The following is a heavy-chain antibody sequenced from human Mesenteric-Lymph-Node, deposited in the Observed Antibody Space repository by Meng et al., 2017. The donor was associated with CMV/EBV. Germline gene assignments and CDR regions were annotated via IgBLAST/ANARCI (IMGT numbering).Heavy chain of an antibody. Sequence: LTCTGSGGSVSRDSYHWTWIRQLPGKGLECLGYIYHNGYTNYNPSLKSRVTISVDTSRNQFSLKLTSVTAADTAVYYCARGALGSFDLWGRGTLVTVSS. CDR3: ARGALGSFDL. CDR2: IYHNGYT. V-gene: IGHV4-61*01. J-gene: IGHJ2*01. D-gene: IGHD3-16*01. CDR1: GGSVSRDSYH.